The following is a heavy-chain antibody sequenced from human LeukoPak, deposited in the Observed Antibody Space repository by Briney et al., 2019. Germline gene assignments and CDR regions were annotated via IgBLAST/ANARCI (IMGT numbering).Heavy chain of an antibody. CDR1: GDSISSGDYY. J-gene: IGHJ6*03. CDR2: ISSSGST. V-gene: IGHV4-61*02. D-gene: IGHD6-19*01. Sequence: PSETLSLTCTVSGDSISSGDYYWSWIRQPAGKGLEWIGRISSSGSTNYNPSLKSRVTISVDTSKNQFSLKLSSVTAADTAVYYCARGLKGASSGWYYYYYYMDVWGKGTTVTVSS. CDR3: ARGLKGASSGWYYYYYYMDV.